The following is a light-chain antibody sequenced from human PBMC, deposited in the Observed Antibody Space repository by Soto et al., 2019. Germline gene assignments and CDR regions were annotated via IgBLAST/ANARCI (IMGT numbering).Light chain of an antibody. J-gene: IGKJ1*01. CDR3: QQYYSTFQRT. CDR1: QSVLYSSNNKNY. Sequence: DIVMTQSPDSLAVSLGERATINCKSSQSVLYSSNNKNYLAWYQQKPGQPPKLLIYWASTRESGVPDRFSGSGSGTDFTLTISSLQAEDVAVYYCQQYYSTFQRTFGQGTKVEIK. CDR2: WAS. V-gene: IGKV4-1*01.